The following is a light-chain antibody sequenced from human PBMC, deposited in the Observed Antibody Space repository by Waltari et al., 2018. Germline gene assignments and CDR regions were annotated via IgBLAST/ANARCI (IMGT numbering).Light chain of an antibody. CDR3: QKYERLPAT. J-gene: IGKJ1*01. CDR2: DAS. V-gene: IGKV3-20*01. Sequence: EIVSTQSPCTLSLSPGETATRTCRDSPSVSRALVWYQQKPGQAHSLLIHDASRRAPGIPDRFSGSGSGTDFSLTISRLEPEDFAVYYCQKYERLPATFGQGTKVEIK. CDR1: PSVSRA.